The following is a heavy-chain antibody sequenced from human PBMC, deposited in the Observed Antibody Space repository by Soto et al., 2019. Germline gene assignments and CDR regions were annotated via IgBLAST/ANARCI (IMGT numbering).Heavy chain of an antibody. V-gene: IGHV1-2*02. D-gene: IGHD3-3*01. J-gene: IGHJ3*02. CDR1: GYPVTAYY. CDR3: ARGGGVGVAGSAAFDM. Sequence: QLHLVQSGAVVKKPGASVTVSCSASGYPVTAYYMHWVRQAPGRGLEWMGGINPATGAAKYTQTFQGRVTMTRDTPTSTVFMELSGLPSEATAVFYCARGGGVGVAGSAAFDMWGQGTLVTVSS. CDR2: INPATGAA.